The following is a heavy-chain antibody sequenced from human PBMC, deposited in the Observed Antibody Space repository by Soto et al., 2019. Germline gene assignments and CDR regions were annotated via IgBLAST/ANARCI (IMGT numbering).Heavy chain of an antibody. J-gene: IGHJ5*02. Sequence: PSETLSLTCAVYGGSFSGYYWSRIRQPPGKGLEWIGEINHSGSTNYNPSLKSRVTISVDTSKNQFSLKLSSVTAADTAVYFCVRSGCSSTACHTDWFDPWGPGTLVTVSS. V-gene: IGHV4-34*01. CDR2: INHSGST. CDR1: GGSFSGYY. D-gene: IGHD2-2*01. CDR3: VRSGCSSTACHTDWFDP.